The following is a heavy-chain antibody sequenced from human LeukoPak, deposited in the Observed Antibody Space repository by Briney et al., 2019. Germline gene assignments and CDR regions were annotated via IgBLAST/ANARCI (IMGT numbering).Heavy chain of an antibody. V-gene: IGHV3-33*01. Sequence: GGSLRLSCAASGFTFSSYGMHWVRQAPGKGLEWVAVIWYDGSNKYYGDSVKGRFTISRDNSKNTLYLQMNSLRAEDTAVYYCARDFSSGWYVFDYWGQGTLVTVSS. CDR1: GFTFSSYG. J-gene: IGHJ4*02. CDR2: IWYDGSNK. D-gene: IGHD6-19*01. CDR3: ARDFSSGWYVFDY.